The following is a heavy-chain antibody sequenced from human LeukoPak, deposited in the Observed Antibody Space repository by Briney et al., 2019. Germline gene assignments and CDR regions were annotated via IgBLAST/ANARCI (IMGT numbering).Heavy chain of an antibody. CDR1: GYTFTSYA. Sequence: GASVTVSCKASGYTFTSYAMNWVRQAPGQGLEWMGWINTNTGNPTYAQGFTGRFVFSLDTSVSTAYLQISSLKAEDTAVYYCANTGIVGAKFWFDPWGQGTLVTVSS. J-gene: IGHJ5*02. CDR3: ANTGIVGAKFWFDP. CDR2: INTNTGNP. D-gene: IGHD1-26*01. V-gene: IGHV7-4-1*02.